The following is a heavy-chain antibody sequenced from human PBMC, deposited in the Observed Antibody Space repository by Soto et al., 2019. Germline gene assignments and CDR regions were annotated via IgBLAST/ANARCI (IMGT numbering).Heavy chain of an antibody. V-gene: IGHV3-9*01. CDR2: ISWNSGSI. J-gene: IGHJ4*02. Sequence: DVQLVESGGGLVQPGRSLRLSCAASGLTFDDYAMHWVRQAPGQGLEWVSGISWNSGSIGYADSVKGRFTISRDNAKNSLYLQMNSLRAEDTALYYCAKDIDYYGSGSYPDWGQGTLVTVSS. D-gene: IGHD3-10*01. CDR1: GLTFDDYA. CDR3: AKDIDYYGSGSYPD.